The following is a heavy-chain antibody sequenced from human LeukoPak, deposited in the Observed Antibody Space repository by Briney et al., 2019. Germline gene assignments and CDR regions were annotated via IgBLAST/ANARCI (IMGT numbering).Heavy chain of an antibody. CDR1: GGSISSYY. D-gene: IGHD6-13*01. J-gene: IGHJ4*02. CDR3: ARHSRGDSSSWSRGPFDY. V-gene: IGHV4-4*07. CDR2: IYTSGST. Sequence: SETLSLTCTVSGGSISSYYWSWIRQPAGKGLEWIGRIYTSGSTNYNPSLKSRVTMSVDTSKNQFSLKLSSVTAADTAVYYCARHSRGDSSSWSRGPFDYWGQGTLVTVSS.